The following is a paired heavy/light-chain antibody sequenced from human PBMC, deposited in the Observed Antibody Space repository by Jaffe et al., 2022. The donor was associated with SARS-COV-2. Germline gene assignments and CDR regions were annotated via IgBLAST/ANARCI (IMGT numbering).Light chain of an antibody. V-gene: IGKV2-24*01. CDR2: KIS. CDR1: QSLVHSDGNTY. J-gene: IGKJ2*01. CDR3: MQATQSPYT. Sequence: DIVMTQTPLSSPVTLGQPASISCRSSQSLVHSDGNTYLSWLQQRPGQPPRLLIYKISNRFSGVPDRFSGSGAGTDFTLKISRVEAEDVGVYYCMQATQSPYTFGQGTKLEIK.
Heavy chain of an antibody. J-gene: IGHJ6*02. Sequence: QVQLVQSGAEVKKPGASVKVSCKASGYTFTSYGISWVRQAPGQGLEWMGWISAYNGNTNYAQKLQGRVTMTTDTSTSTAYMELRSLRSDDTAVYYCARDQQTQVFYDFWSGYSYYYYGMDVWGQGTTVTVSS. V-gene: IGHV1-18*01. CDR2: ISAYNGNT. CDR3: ARDQQTQVFYDFWSGYSYYYYGMDV. CDR1: GYTFTSYG. D-gene: IGHD3-3*01.